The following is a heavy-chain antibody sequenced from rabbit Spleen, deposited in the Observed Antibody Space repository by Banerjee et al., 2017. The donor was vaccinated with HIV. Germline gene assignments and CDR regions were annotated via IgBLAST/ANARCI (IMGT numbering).Heavy chain of an antibody. D-gene: IGHD1-1*01. CDR2: INASTGKP. CDR1: GFSFSDRDV. J-gene: IGHJ2*01. CDR3: ARNYVNVFDP. V-gene: IGHV1S45*01. Sequence: QEQLVESGGGLVQPEGSLTLTCKASGFSFSDRDVMCWVRQAPGKGLEWIACINASTGKPVYATWASGRFTISRTSSTTVTLRMTSLTAADTATYFCARNYVNVFDPWGPGTLVTVS.